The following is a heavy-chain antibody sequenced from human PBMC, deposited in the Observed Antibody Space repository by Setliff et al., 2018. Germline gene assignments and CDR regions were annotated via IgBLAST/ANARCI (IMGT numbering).Heavy chain of an antibody. V-gene: IGHV4-61*02. Sequence: SETLSLTCTVSGGSISSGSYYWSWIRQPAGKGLEWIGRIYTSGSTNYNPSLKSRVSISLDTSKNQFSLKLTSVTAADTAVYYCASGLNWLSSTEFDYWGQGTQVTVSS. CDR3: ASGLNWLSSTEFDY. CDR1: GGSISSGSYY. D-gene: IGHD1-20*01. CDR2: IYTSGST. J-gene: IGHJ4*02.